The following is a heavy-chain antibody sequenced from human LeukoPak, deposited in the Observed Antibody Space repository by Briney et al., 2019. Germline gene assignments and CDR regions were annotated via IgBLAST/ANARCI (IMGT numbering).Heavy chain of an antibody. CDR2: ISAYNGNT. Sequence: ASVKVSCKASGYTFTSYGISWVRQAPGQGLEWMGWISAYNGNTNYAQKLQGRVTMTTDTSTSTAYMELRSLRSDDTAVYYCARGAAGETTVTYNWFDPWGQGTLVTVSS. J-gene: IGHJ5*02. CDR1: GYTFTSYG. CDR3: ARGAAGETTVTYNWFDP. D-gene: IGHD4-17*01. V-gene: IGHV1-18*01.